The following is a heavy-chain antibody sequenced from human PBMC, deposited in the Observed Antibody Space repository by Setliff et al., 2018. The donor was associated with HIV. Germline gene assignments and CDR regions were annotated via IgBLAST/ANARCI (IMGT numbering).Heavy chain of an antibody. CDR1: GYSFTSYW. Sequence: LGESLKISCKGSGYSFTSYWIGWVRQMPGKGLEWMGIIYPGDSDTRYSPSFQGQVTISADKSISTAYLQWSSLKASDTAMYYCACSLAAAGTSPLVPDAFDIWGQGTMVTVSS. CDR2: IYPGDSDT. V-gene: IGHV5-51*01. CDR3: ACSLAAAGTSPLVPDAFDI. J-gene: IGHJ3*02. D-gene: IGHD6-13*01.